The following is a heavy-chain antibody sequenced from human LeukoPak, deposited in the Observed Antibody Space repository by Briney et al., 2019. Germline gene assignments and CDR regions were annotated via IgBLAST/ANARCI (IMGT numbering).Heavy chain of an antibody. CDR1: GFTFSSYE. CDR2: ISSSGSTI. J-gene: IGHJ4*02. D-gene: IGHD3-10*01. V-gene: IGHV3-48*03. CDR3: ARDGKRITMVRGVDPTNDY. Sequence: GGSLRLSCAASGFTFSSYEMNWVRQAPGKGLEWVSYISSSGSTIYYADSVKGRFTISRDNAKNSLYLQMNSLRAEDTAVYYCARDGKRITMVRGVDPTNDYWGQGTLVTVSS.